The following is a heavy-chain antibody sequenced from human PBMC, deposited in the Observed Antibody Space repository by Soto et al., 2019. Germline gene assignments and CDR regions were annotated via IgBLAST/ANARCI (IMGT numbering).Heavy chain of an antibody. CDR2: IYHSWST. J-gene: IGHJ6*02. Sequence: QLQLQESGSGLVKPSQTLSLTCAVSGGSISSGGYSWSWIRQPPGKGMEWIGYIYHSWSTYYNPSLQSRVTISVDRSKNQFSLKRSSVTAADTAVYDCASGVYRFGVGYGMDVWGQGTTVTVSS. D-gene: IGHD3-3*01. CDR3: ASGVYRFGVGYGMDV. CDR1: GGSISSGGYS. V-gene: IGHV4-30-2*01.